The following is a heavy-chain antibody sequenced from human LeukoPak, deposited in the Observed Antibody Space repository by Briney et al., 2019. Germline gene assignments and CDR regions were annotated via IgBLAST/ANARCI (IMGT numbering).Heavy chain of an antibody. J-gene: IGHJ5*02. V-gene: IGHV4-59*01. D-gene: IGHD6-19*01. CDR2: IYYSGST. CDR1: GGSISSYY. CDR3: ARGQWLVLGWFDP. Sequence: SETLSLTCTVSGGSISSYYWSWIRQPPGKGLEWIGYIYYSGSTNYNPSLKSRVTISVDTSKNQFSLKLSSVTAADTAVYYCARGQWLVLGWFDPWSQGTLVTVSS.